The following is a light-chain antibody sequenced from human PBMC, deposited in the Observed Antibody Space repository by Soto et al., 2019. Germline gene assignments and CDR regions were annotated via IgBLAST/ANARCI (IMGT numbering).Light chain of an antibody. CDR2: DDA. Sequence: SYELTQPPSVSVAPGQTARITCGGNNIGSESVHWYQQKPGQAPVLVVCDDADRPSGIPERFSGSNSGNTATLTISRVEAGDEADYYCQGWDSSSDHYVFGTGTKLTVL. CDR3: QGWDSSSDHYV. J-gene: IGLJ1*01. V-gene: IGLV3-21*02. CDR1: NIGSES.